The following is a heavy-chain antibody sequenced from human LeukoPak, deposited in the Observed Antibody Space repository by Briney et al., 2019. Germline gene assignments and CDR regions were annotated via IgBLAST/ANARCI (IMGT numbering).Heavy chain of an antibody. CDR2: IYYSGST. CDR1: GGSLSSYY. CDR3: ARRDSSGYYYFDY. D-gene: IGHD3-22*01. V-gene: IGHV4-59*08. J-gene: IGHJ4*02. Sequence: SETLSLTCTVSGGSLSSYYWSWIRQPPGKGLEWIGYIYYSGSTNYNPSLKSRVTISVDTSKNQFSLKLSSVTAADTAVYYCARRDSSGYYYFDYWGQGTLVTVSS.